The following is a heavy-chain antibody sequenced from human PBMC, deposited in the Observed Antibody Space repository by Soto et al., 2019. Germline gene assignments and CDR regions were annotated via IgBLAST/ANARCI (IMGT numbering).Heavy chain of an antibody. Sequence: QIQLQESGPGLVKPSGTLSLTCAVSSGSISSLNWWSWVRQPPGKGLEWIGEIFHSGSTNYNPSLKRRVNMSVDQSKNQFSLKVFAVTAADTALYFCARRSGTTFYWGRGTLVLVSS. V-gene: IGHV4-4*02. CDR3: ARRSGTTFY. D-gene: IGHD1-1*01. CDR1: SGSISSLNW. CDR2: IFHSGST. J-gene: IGHJ4*02.